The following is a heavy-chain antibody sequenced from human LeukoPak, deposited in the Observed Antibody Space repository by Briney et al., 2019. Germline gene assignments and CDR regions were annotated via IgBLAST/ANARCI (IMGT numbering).Heavy chain of an antibody. V-gene: IGHV5-51*01. CDR2: IYPEDSET. D-gene: IGHD3-9*01. J-gene: IGHJ3*02. CDR1: GYSFTTYW. CDR3: ARHTIPSSHDAFDI. Sequence: GESLKISCKGSGYSFTTYWIGWVRRMPGKGLEWMGIIYPEDSETRYSPSLQGQVSISVDKSISTAYLQWSSLRASDTAMYYCARHTIPSSHDAFDIWGQGTMVTVSS.